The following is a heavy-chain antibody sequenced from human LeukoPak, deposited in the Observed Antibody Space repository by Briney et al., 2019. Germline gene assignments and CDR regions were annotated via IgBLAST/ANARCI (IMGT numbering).Heavy chain of an antibody. CDR3: AKDGTWYSSSWFLNWFDP. CDR1: GFTFSSYA. J-gene: IGHJ5*02. V-gene: IGHV3-23*01. D-gene: IGHD6-13*01. CDR2: ISGSGGST. Sequence: GGSLRLSCAASGFTFSSYAMSWVRQAPGKGLEWVSAISGSGGSTYYADSVKGRFTIPRDNSKNTLYLQMNSLRAEDTAVYYCAKDGTWYSSSWFLNWFDPWGQGTLVTVSS.